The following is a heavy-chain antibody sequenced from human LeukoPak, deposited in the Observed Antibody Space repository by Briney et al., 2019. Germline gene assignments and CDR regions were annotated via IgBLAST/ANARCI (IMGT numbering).Heavy chain of an antibody. D-gene: IGHD5-12*01. CDR1: GFTFSSYA. CDR2: SKNKANSYIT. Sequence: PGGSLRLSCAASGFTFSSYAMHWVRQAPGKGLEWVGRSKNKANSYITQYAAFVQGRFTISRDDSKNSLYLQINSLKTEDTAVYYCARDDSGQGDYWGQGTLVTVSS. J-gene: IGHJ4*02. CDR3: ARDDSGQGDY. V-gene: IGHV3-72*01.